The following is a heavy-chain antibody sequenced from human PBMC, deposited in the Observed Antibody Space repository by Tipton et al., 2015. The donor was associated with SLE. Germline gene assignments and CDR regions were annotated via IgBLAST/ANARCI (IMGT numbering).Heavy chain of an antibody. CDR1: DDSFSRGDYS. J-gene: IGHJ5*02. CDR3: AREHLVITGGWLDP. D-gene: IGHD1-14*01. Sequence: TLSLTCAVSDDSFSRGDYSWSWIRQPPGKGLEWIGYIYHSGITPYNPSLKSRVTISVDRSKYQFSLKLTSVTAADTAVYYCAREHLVITGGWLDPWGQGTLVIVSS. V-gene: IGHV4-30-2*01. CDR2: IYHSGIT.